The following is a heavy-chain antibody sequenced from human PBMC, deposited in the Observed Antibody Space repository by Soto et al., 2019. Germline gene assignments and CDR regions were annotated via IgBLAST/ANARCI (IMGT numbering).Heavy chain of an antibody. CDR2: IIPIFGTA. J-gene: IGHJ4*02. CDR1: GDSFSSYA. Sequence: QVQLVQSVAEVKKPGSSVKVSCKASGDSFSSYAISWVRQAPGHGLEWMGRIIPIFGTANYAQRVEGRVTINADESTSTANMELSSLRSDDTAVYYCATGGNYYDSRAWAYGGQGTLVTVSS. V-gene: IGHV1-69*01. D-gene: IGHD3-22*01. CDR3: ATGGNYYDSRAWAY.